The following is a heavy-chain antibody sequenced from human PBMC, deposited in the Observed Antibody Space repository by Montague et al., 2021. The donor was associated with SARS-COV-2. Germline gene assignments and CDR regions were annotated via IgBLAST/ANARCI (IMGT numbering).Heavy chain of an antibody. V-gene: IGHV4-39*01. CDR3: ARSTSGWFIY. Sequence: SETLSLTCSVSGGSISSTSFFWAWIRQPPGKGLEWVGSTYSSGTTYYNPSLKSRVTISGDTSRNQLSVRLSSVTAADTAVYYCARSTSGWFIYWGQGTLVTVSS. D-gene: IGHD6-19*01. CDR1: GGSISSTSFF. J-gene: IGHJ4*02. CDR2: TYSSGTT.